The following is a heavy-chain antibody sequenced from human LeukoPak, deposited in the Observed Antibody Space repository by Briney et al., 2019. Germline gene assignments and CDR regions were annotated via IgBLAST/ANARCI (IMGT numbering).Heavy chain of an antibody. CDR1: GGTFSSYA. CDR3: ARDMESGSYIAGKEVDY. CDR2: IIPILGIA. J-gene: IGHJ4*02. D-gene: IGHD1-26*01. Sequence: ASVKLSCKASGGTFSSYAISWVRQAPGQGLEWMGRIIPILGIANYAQKFQGRVTITADKSTSTAYMELSSLRSEDTAVYYCARDMESGSYIAGKEVDYWGQGTLVTVSS. V-gene: IGHV1-69*04.